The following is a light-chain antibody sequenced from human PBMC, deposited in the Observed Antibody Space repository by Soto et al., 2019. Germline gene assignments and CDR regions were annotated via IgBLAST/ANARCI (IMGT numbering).Light chain of an antibody. Sequence: EIVLTQSPVTLSLSPGERATLSCRASQSVRSYLAWYQQKPGQAPRLLIYDAFKRATGIPARFSGSGSGTDFTLTISSLEPEDLAVYYCHQRSNWPSTFGGGTKVEIK. CDR1: QSVRSY. V-gene: IGKV3-11*01. CDR3: HQRSNWPST. CDR2: DAF. J-gene: IGKJ4*01.